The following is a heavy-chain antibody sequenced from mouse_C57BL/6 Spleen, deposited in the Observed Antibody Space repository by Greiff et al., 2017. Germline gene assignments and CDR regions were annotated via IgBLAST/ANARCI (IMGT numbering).Heavy chain of an antibody. V-gene: IGHV1-55*01. CDR2: IYPGSGST. CDR3: AREWGISTVGGAMDY. Sequence: VQLQQPGAELVKPGASVKMSCKASGYTFTSYWITWVKQRPGQGLEWIGDIYPGSGSTNYNEKFKSKATLTVDTSSSTAYMQLSSLTSEDSAVYYWAREWGISTVGGAMDYWGQGASVTVSS. CDR1: GYTFTSYW. D-gene: IGHD1-1*01. J-gene: IGHJ4*01.